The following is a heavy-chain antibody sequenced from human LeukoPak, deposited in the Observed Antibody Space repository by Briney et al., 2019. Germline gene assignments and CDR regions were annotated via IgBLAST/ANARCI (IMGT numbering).Heavy chain of an antibody. V-gene: IGHV4-39*07. CDR3: ARVSILDIAVAGP. D-gene: IGHD6-19*01. CDR2: IYYRGST. Sequence: PSETLSLTCTVSGGSISSSSYYWGWIRQPPGKGLEWIGSIYYRGSTFYNPSLKSRVTISVDTSKNQFSLKVSSVTAADTAVYFCARVSILDIAVAGPWGQGTLVTVSS. J-gene: IGHJ5*02. CDR1: GGSISSSSYY.